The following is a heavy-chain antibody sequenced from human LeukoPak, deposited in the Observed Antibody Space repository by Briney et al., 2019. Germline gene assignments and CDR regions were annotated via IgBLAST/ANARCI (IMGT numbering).Heavy chain of an antibody. D-gene: IGHD6-19*01. CDR3: AKEGAAVAGTIDC. Sequence: GGSLRLSCAASRFTFSSYNMNWVRQAPGKGPEWVSVISNSGGSTYYADSVKGRFTISRDNSKNTLYLQMNSLRAEDTAVYYCAKEGAAVAGTIDCWGQGTLVTVSS. CDR1: RFTFSSYN. V-gene: IGHV3-23*01. J-gene: IGHJ4*02. CDR2: ISNSGGST.